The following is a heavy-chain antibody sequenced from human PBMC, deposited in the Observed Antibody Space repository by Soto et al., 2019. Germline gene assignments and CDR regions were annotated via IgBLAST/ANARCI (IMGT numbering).Heavy chain of an antibody. CDR3: AKDFDSSAYYFFDD. CDR2: ISGSGGNT. CDR1: GFSFHTYA. V-gene: IGHV3-23*01. D-gene: IGHD3-22*01. Sequence: GGSLRLSCAASGFSFHTYAMSWVRQPPGKGLEWVSAISGSGGNTYYADSVKGRFTISRDNYMKMLFLQMTSLRAEDTAVYYCAKDFDSSAYYFFDDWGQGTPVTVSS. J-gene: IGHJ4*02.